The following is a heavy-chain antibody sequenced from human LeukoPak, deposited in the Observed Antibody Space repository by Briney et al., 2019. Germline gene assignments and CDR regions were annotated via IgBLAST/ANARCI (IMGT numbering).Heavy chain of an antibody. V-gene: IGHV1-69*13. D-gene: IGHD2-2*02. CDR2: IIPIFHTS. CDR3: ARDPLGHCSSSNCYTRMEFDY. Sequence: SVKASCKASGGIFSTYGFHWVRQAPGQGLEWLGGIIPIFHTSHYARKFQDRVMISADESTSTVYMELSSLRSKDTAVYYCARDPLGHCSSSNCYTRMEFDYWGQGTLVTVSS. J-gene: IGHJ4*02. CDR1: GGIFSTYG.